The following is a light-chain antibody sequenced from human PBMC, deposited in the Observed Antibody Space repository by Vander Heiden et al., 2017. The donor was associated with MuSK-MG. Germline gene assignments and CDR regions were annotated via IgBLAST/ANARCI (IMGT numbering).Light chain of an antibody. V-gene: IGLV2-14*01. CDR2: DVS. J-gene: IGLJ3*02. Sequence: QSALTHPASVSGSPGQSLTLSCTGTSSDVGGYNYVSWYQQHPGKAPKLMIYDVSNRPSGVSNRFSGSKSGNTASLTISGLQAEDEADYYCRSYTSSSTRGVFGGGTKLTVL. CDR1: SSDVGGYNY. CDR3: RSYTSSSTRGV.